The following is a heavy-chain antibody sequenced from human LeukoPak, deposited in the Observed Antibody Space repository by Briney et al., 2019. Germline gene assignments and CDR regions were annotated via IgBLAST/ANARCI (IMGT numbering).Heavy chain of an antibody. J-gene: IGHJ4*02. Sequence: GGSLRLSCAASGFTFSNYWMVWVRQAPGKGLLWVSHIDGDGDNTVNADSVKGRFTMSRDNAKNTLYRQMNSLRAEDTAVYFCARAAYNSSPDYWGQGTLVTVSS. D-gene: IGHD6-6*01. CDR1: GFTFSNYW. V-gene: IGHV3-74*01. CDR3: ARAAYNSSPDY. CDR2: IDGDGDNT.